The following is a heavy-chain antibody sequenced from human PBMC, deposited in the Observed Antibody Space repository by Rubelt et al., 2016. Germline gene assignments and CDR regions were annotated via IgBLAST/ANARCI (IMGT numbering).Heavy chain of an antibody. D-gene: IGHD1/OR15-1a*01. CDR1: NGSISNSGW. CDR3: AHEQTDGGFDS. J-gene: IGHJ4*02. CDR2: IYHSGMT. Sequence: QVQVQQWGAGLLKPSETLSLTCAVSNGSISNSGWWSWVRQPPGKGLEWIGEIYHSGMTNYNASLEYRVIMSIDKSKNQLSLKFNSVTAADTAVYYCAHEQTDGGFDSWGQGTLVTVSS. V-gene: IGHV4-4*02.